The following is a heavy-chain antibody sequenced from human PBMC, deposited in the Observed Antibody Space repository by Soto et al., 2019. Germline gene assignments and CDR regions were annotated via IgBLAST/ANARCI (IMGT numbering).Heavy chain of an antibody. Sequence: TSETLSLTCTVSGGSITSGGSFCGWVRQHPGKGPGGVAFIGCLLPTPYNHSVASRVTMAADTYKSNLSLNLRSGTAADTPVYDCARGGASSKWFAPWGQGTMVTVSS. D-gene: IGHD2-15*01. J-gene: IGHJ5*02. V-gene: IGHV4-31*03. CDR2: IGCLLPT. CDR1: GGSITSGGSF. CDR3: ARGGASSKWFAP.